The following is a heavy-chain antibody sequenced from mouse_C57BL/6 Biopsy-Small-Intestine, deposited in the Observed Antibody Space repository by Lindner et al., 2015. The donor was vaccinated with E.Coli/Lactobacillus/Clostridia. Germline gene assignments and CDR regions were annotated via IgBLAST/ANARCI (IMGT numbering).Heavy chain of an antibody. D-gene: IGHD1-1*01. Sequence: VQLQESGPELVKPGASVKISYKASGYTFTDYYINWVNQRPGQGLEWIGRIYPGDENTNYNGKFKGKASLTTDKSSNTAYMQLSSLTSEDSAVYFCARERVYGSLPYWGQGTLVTVSA. CDR2: IYPGDENT. V-gene: IGHV1-82*01. J-gene: IGHJ3*01. CDR1: GYTFTDYY. CDR3: ARERVYGSLPY.